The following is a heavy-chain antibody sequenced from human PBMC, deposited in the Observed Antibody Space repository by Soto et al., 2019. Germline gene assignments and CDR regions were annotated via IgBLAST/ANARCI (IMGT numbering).Heavy chain of an antibody. CDR2: IYHSGNT. V-gene: IGHV4-4*02. J-gene: IGHJ4*02. CDR3: ARRWGEGRVDY. Sequence: QVQLQESGPGLVKPSGTLSLTCAVSGGSISSSNWWSWVRQPPGKGLEWIGEIYHSGNTNYNPSLKSRVTMAVDQSRKQFSLKLSSVTAADTAVYYCARRWGEGRVDYWGQGTLVTVSS. D-gene: IGHD3-10*01. CDR1: GGSISSSNW.